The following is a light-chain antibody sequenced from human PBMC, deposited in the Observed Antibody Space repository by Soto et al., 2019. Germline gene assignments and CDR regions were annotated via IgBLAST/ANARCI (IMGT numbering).Light chain of an antibody. J-gene: IGLJ1*01. V-gene: IGLV2-14*01. Sequence: QSVLPQTASVSGSPGQSITISCTGTSSDVGLYDYVSWYQQHPGKAPQLMIYAVSNRPSGVSNRFSASKSGNTASLFISGLQAQDEADYYCSSYTSDSSYVFGSGTKVTV. CDR2: AVS. CDR1: SSDVGLYDY. CDR3: SSYTSDSSYV.